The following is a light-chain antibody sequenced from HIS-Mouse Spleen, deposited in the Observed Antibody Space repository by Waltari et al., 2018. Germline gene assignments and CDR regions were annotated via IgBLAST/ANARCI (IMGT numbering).Light chain of an antibody. Sequence: NFMLTQPHSVSESPGKTVTISCTGSSGSIASNYVQWYQQRPGSAPTTVIYEENQSPSGVPDRVSGAIDSSSNSASLTISGLKTEDEADYYCQSYDSSNWVFGGGTKLTVL. V-gene: IGLV6-57*02. J-gene: IGLJ3*02. CDR3: QSYDSSNWV. CDR1: SGSIASNY. CDR2: EEN.